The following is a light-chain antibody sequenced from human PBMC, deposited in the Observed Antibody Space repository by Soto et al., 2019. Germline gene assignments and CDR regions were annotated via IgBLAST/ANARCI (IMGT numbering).Light chain of an antibody. V-gene: IGLV3-21*02. J-gene: IGLJ1*01. CDR3: QVWNNNDDHLLYV. Sequence: SYELTQPPSVSVAPGQTARITCEGDDIGGKSVHWYQQKPGQAPVLVVYEDSDRPSGIPDRFSGSNSGNTATLTIGRVEAGDEADYYCQVWNNNDDHLLYVFGIGTKVTVL. CDR2: EDS. CDR1: DIGGKS.